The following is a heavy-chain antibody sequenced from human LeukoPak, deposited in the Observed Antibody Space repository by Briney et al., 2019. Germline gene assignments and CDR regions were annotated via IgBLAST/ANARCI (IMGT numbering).Heavy chain of an antibody. V-gene: IGHV4-59*08. Sequence: SETLSLTCTVSGGSISSYYWSWIRQPPGKGLEWIGYIYYSGSTNYNPSLKSRVTISVDTSKNQFSLKLSSVTAADTAVYYCARGFGVVIARPDYWGQGTLVTVSS. J-gene: IGHJ4*02. D-gene: IGHD3-3*01. CDR3: ARGFGVVIARPDY. CDR1: GGSISSYY. CDR2: IYYSGST.